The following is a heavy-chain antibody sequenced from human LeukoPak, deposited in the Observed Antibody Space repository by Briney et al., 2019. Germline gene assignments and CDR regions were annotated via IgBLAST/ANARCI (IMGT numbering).Heavy chain of an antibody. J-gene: IGHJ4*02. Sequence: SGTLSLTCAVSGGSISSSSYYWGWIRQPPGKGLVWIVSIYYSESHYSNPSLKSRVTISVDTSKNQFPLKLSSVTAADTAVYYCARQPRAVVIRLGYFYYWGQGTLVTVSS. CDR3: ARQPRAVVIRLGYFYY. D-gene: IGHD3-10*01. CDR2: IYYSESH. CDR1: GGSISSSSYY. V-gene: IGHV4-39*01.